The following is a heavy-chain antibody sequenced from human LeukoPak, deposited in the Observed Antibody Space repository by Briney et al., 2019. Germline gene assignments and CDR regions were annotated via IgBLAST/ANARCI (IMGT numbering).Heavy chain of an antibody. CDR1: GYTFTGYY. D-gene: IGHD6-19*01. CDR2: INPNSGGT. J-gene: IGHJ3*02. CDR3: ARGRIAVAGDDAFDI. Sequence: ASVKVSCKASGYTFTGYYMHWVRQAPGQGPEWMVWINPNSGGTNYAQKFQGRVTMTRDTSISTAYMELSRLRSDDTAVYYCARGRIAVAGDDAFDIWGQGTMVTVSS. V-gene: IGHV1-2*02.